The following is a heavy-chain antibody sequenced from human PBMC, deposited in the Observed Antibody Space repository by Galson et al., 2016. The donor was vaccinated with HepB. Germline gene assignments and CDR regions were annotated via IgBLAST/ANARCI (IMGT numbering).Heavy chain of an antibody. D-gene: IGHD1-1*01. Sequence: SLRLSCAASGFTFNYYGMIWVSFISSHNSNIYYADSVNGRFTISRDNAYNSLYLQMNSLTVGDTAVYYCVREGLSRNWDDWYFDLWGRGTLVTVSS. CDR1: GFTFNYYG. V-gene: IGHV3-48*04. J-gene: IGHJ2*01. CDR2: ISSHNSNI. CDR3: VREGLSRNWDDWYFDL.